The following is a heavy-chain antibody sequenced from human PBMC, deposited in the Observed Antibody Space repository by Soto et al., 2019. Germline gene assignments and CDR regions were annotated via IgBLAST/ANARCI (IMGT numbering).Heavy chain of an antibody. Sequence: QVQLQQWGAGLLKPSETLSLTCAVYGGSFSGYYWSWIRQPPGKGLEWIGEINHSGSTNYNPSLKSRVTISVDTSKNQFSLRLSSVTAADTAVYYGAKRGGADFYYYGMDVWGQGTTVTVSS. V-gene: IGHV4-34*01. J-gene: IGHJ6*02. D-gene: IGHD3-10*01. CDR1: GGSFSGYY. CDR3: AKRGGADFYYYGMDV. CDR2: INHSGST.